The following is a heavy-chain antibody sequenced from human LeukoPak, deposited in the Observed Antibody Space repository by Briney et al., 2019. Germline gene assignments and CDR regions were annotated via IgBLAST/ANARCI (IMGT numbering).Heavy chain of an antibody. V-gene: IGHV4-39*01. D-gene: IGHD5-12*01. J-gene: IGHJ4*02. CDR3: ARRGVVATPDANF. CDR2: IYYTGST. Sequence: SETLSLTCTVSGGSISSSRYYWGWIRQPPGKGLEWIGSIYYTGSTYYNPSLRSRVSISVDTSKNQFTLKLSSVTAADTAVYYCARRGVVATPDANFWGQGTLVTVSS. CDR1: GGSISSSRYY.